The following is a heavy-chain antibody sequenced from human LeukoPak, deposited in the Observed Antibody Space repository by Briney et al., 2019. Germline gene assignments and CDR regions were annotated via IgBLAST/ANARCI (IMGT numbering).Heavy chain of an antibody. V-gene: IGHV4-59*01. Sequence: TSETLSLTCTVSGGSISSFYWSWIRQPPGKGLEWIGYIYYSGSTNYNPSLRSRVTISVDTSKNQFSLNLNSVTAADTAVYYCARGAGWWPYWGQGTLVTVSA. D-gene: IGHD2-15*01. CDR2: IYYSGST. J-gene: IGHJ4*02. CDR3: ARGAGWWPY. CDR1: GGSISSFY.